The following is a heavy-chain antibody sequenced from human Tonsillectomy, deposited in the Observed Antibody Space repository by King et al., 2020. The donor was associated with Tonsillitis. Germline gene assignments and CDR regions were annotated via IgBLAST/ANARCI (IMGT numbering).Heavy chain of an antibody. CDR1: GFTVSSSY. D-gene: IGHD2/OR15-2a*01. CDR2: IFSGGST. J-gene: IGHJ6*03. V-gene: IGHV3-53*04. Sequence: EVQLVESGGGLVQPGGSLRLSCAASGFTVSSSYMSWVRQAPGKGLEWVSVIFSGGSTYYADSVKGRFTISRHNSKNTLFLQMNSLRTEDTAVYYCARQGANIRHYYYYMDVWGKGTTVTVSS. CDR3: ARQGANIRHYYYYMDV.